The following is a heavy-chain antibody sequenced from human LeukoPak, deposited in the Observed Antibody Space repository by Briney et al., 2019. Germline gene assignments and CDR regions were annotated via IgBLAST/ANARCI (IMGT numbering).Heavy chain of an antibody. D-gene: IGHD3-22*01. CDR2: INHSGST. Sequence: PSETLSLTCAVYGGSFSGYYWSWLRQPPGKGLEWIGEINHSGSTNHNPSLMSRVTISVDTSKNQFSLKLSSVTAADTAVYYCARGRGYYDSSGYHPLRYWGQGTLVTVSS. CDR1: GGSFSGYY. J-gene: IGHJ4*02. CDR3: ARGRGYYDSSGYHPLRY. V-gene: IGHV4-34*01.